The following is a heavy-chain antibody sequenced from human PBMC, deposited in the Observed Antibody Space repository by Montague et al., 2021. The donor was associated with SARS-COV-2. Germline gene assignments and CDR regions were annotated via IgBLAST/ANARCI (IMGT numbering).Heavy chain of an antibody. V-gene: IGHV4-31*03. CDR2: IYYSGST. Sequence: TLSLTCTVSGGSISSGGYYWSWIRQPPGKGLEWIGYIYYSGSTYYNPSLKSRVTISVDTSKNQFSLKLSSVTAADTAVYYCARATAGRAAIVMGVTRPIEAFDIWGQGTMVTVSS. D-gene: IGHD2-2*01. CDR1: GGSISSGGYY. J-gene: IGHJ3*02. CDR3: ARATAGRAAIVMGVTRPIEAFDI.